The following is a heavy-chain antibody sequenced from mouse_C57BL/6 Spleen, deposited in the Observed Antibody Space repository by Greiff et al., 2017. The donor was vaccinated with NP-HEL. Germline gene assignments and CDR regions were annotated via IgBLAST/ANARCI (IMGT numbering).Heavy chain of an antibody. CDR1: GFTFSDYY. CDR3: ARGTTTVVATEGPFAY. J-gene: IGHJ3*01. Sequence: EVQGVESGGGLVQPGGSLKLSCAASGFTFSDYYMYWVRQTPEKRLEWVAYISNGGGSTYYPDTVKGRFTISRDNAKNTLYLQMSRLKSEDTAMYYCARGTTTVVATEGPFAYWGQGTLVTVSA. D-gene: IGHD1-1*01. CDR2: ISNGGGST. V-gene: IGHV5-12*01.